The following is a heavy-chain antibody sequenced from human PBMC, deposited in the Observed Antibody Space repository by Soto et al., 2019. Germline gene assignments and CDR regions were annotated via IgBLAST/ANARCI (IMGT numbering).Heavy chain of an antibody. V-gene: IGHV1-69*05. J-gene: IGHJ5*02. CDR3: VRDSGSQSTRPAP. CDR2: IIPIFGTP. Sequence: QVHLVQSGAEVKKPGSSVKVSCKGSGDSFSRYAISWVRQAPGQGLEWMGGIIPIFGTPNYAQKFQGSIKRTPDESTRSAYMDKRSRPFEDTALYYCVRDSGSQSTRPAPWGQGTLVTVSS. CDR1: GDSFSRYA. D-gene: IGHD3-10*01.